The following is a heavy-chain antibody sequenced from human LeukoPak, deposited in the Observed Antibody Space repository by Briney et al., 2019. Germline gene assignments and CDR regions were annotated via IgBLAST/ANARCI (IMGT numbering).Heavy chain of an antibody. J-gene: IGHJ3*02. V-gene: IGHV3-33*01. CDR2: IWYDGSNK. CDR3: AREQYGSDDALDI. D-gene: IGHD3-10*01. CDR1: GFTFSDCG. Sequence: GGSLRLSCAASGFTFSDCGMHWVRQAPGKGLEWVAVIWYDGSNKYYADSVKGRFTVSRDNSKNTLDLQMSSLRAEDTAVYYCAREQYGSDDALDIWGQGTLVTVSS.